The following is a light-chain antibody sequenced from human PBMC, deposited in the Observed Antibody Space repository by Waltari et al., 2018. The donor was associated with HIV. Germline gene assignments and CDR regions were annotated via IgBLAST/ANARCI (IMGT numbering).Light chain of an antibody. J-gene: IGKJ1*01. CDR3: QHYRGVPPGT. CDR2: LIS. CDR1: QTLRDDH. V-gene: IGKV3-20*01. Sequence: ELTQSPATLSLSPGDRATLSCRASQTLRDDHIAWYRQYPGQTPRLLIYLISNRATGNPDRVNANGSWTDFTLTLPRLEAEDFAVFFWQHYRGVPPGTFGQGTRVEIK.